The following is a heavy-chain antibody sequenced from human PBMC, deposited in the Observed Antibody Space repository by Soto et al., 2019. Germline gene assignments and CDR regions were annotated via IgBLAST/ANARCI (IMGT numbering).Heavy chain of an antibody. Sequence: EVQLVASGGGLVQPGGSLRLSCAASGFTFSSYSMNWVRQAPGKGLEWVSYISSSSSTIYYADSVKGRFTISRDNAKNSLYLQMNSLRDEDTAVYYCARDLAHCSSTSCYTYYHGMDVWGQGTTVTVAS. D-gene: IGHD2-2*02. CDR2: ISSSSSTI. CDR3: ARDLAHCSSTSCYTYYHGMDV. J-gene: IGHJ6*02. V-gene: IGHV3-48*02. CDR1: GFTFSSYS.